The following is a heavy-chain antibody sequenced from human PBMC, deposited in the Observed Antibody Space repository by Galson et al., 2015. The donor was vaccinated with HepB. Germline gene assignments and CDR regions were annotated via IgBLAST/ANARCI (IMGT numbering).Heavy chain of an antibody. D-gene: IGHD6-6*01. V-gene: IGHV1-18*04. J-gene: IGHJ4*02. Sequence: SVKVSCKASDYTFTHFGISWVRQAPGQGLEWMGWISAYNGNTNYAQNFQGRLTMTTDTSTSTAYMVLRSLRSDDTAVYYCARARYSTSPPDYWGQGTLVTVSS. CDR1: DYTFTHFG. CDR3: ARARYSTSPPDY. CDR2: ISAYNGNT.